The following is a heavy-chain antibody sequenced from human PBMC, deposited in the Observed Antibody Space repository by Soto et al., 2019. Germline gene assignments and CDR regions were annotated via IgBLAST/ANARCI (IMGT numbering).Heavy chain of an antibody. J-gene: IGHJ3*02. CDR3: AREPRYCRCGSCSITGDAYDI. CDR1: GFIVSDTY. Sequence: EVQLVESGGGLVQPGGSLRLSCTASGFIVSDTYVNWVRQAPGKGLEWVSVISNRGETHYADSVRGRFSLSRDISDNTLHLQMNNLRVEDTAVYYCAREPRYCRCGSCSITGDAYDIWGQGTMVTVSS. CDR2: ISNRGET. D-gene: IGHD2-15*01. V-gene: IGHV3-66*01.